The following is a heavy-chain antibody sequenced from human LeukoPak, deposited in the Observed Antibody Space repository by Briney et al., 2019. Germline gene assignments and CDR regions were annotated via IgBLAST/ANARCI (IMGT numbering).Heavy chain of an antibody. V-gene: IGHV3-21*01. D-gene: IGHD6-13*01. J-gene: IGHJ4*02. CDR1: GFTFSSYS. CDR3: ARDSSSWYGDFDY. CDR2: ISSSSSSI. Sequence: GGSLRLSCAASGFTFSSYSMNWVRQAPGKGLEWVSSISSSSSSIYYADSVKGRFTISRDNAKNSLYLQMDSLRADDTAVYYCARDSSSWYGDFDYWGQGTLVTVSS.